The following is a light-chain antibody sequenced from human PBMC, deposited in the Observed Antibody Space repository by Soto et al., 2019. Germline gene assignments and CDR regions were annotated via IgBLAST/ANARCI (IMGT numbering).Light chain of an antibody. Sequence: QSVLTQPASVSGSPGQSITVSCAGTSSEVGGYNLVSWYQQHPGKAPKLIIYEGTERPSGISPRFSGSKSGNTASLTISGLQAEDEADYYCSSYTSSSIYVFGSGTKVTVL. CDR2: EGT. J-gene: IGLJ1*01. V-gene: IGLV2-23*01. CDR1: SSEVGGYNL. CDR3: SSYTSSSIYV.